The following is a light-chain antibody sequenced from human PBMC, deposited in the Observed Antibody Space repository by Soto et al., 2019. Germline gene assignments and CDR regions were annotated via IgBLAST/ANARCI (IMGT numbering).Light chain of an antibody. Sequence: EIVLTQSPATLPLSPGERATLSCRASQSVTRYLAWYQQKPGQAPRLLIYDTSNRATGIPARFSGSGSGTDFTLTISSLEPEDFAVYYCQHRSSWPLTFGGGTKV. CDR1: QSVTRY. V-gene: IGKV3-11*01. CDR3: QHRSSWPLT. CDR2: DTS. J-gene: IGKJ4*01.